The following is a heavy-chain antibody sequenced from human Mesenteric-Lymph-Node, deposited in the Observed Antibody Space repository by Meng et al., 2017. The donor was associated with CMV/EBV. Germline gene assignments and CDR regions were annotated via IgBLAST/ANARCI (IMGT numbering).Heavy chain of an antibody. Sequence: GGSLRLSCAASGFTFSSYAMHWVRQAPGKGLEWVAVISYDGSNKYYADSVKGRFTISRDNSKNTLYLQMNSLRAEDTAVYYCAKDKYPRAFDIWGQGTMVSVSS. J-gene: IGHJ3*02. CDR3: AKDKYPRAFDI. V-gene: IGHV3-30-3*01. D-gene: IGHD2-2*01. CDR2: ISYDGSNK. CDR1: GFTFSSYA.